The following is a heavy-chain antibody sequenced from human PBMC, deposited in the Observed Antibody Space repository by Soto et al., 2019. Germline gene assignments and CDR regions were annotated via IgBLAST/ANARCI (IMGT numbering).Heavy chain of an antibody. CDR2: ISYDGSNK. CDR1: GFTFSSYG. J-gene: IGHJ4*02. CDR3: AKASRTFYDFWSGYQYYFDY. Sequence: LRLSCAASGFTFSSYGMHWVRQAPGKGLEWVAVISYDGSNKYYADSVKGRFTISRDNSKNTLYLQMNSLRAEDTAVYYCAKASRTFYDFWSGYQYYFDYWGQGTLVTVSS. D-gene: IGHD3-3*01. V-gene: IGHV3-30*18.